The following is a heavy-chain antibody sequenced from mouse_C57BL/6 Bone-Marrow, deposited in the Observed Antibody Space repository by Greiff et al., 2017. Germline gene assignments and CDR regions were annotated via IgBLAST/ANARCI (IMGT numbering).Heavy chain of an antibody. D-gene: IGHD2-4*01. J-gene: IGHJ4*01. CDR3: ARKDPLYYDYDGSYAIDY. CDR2: IWSGGST. V-gene: IGHV2-2*01. Sequence: QVQLQQSGPGLVQPSQSLSISCTVSGFSLTSYGVHWVRQTPGKGLEWLGVIWSGGSTDYNAAFMSSLSINKYNYKSQVFFKMNSLQADDTSICYCARKDPLYYDYDGSYAIDYWGQGTSVTVSS. CDR1: GFSLTSYG.